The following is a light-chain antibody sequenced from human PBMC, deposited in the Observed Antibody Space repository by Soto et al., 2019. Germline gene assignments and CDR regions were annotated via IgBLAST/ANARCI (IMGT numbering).Light chain of an antibody. CDR2: RNN. CDR3: AAWDDSLSGVV. Sequence: QAVVTQPPSASGTPGQRVTISCSGSISNIGSNFIYWYQQFPGTAPKLLIFRNNERPSGVPDRFSGSKSGNSASLAISGLRSEDEADYHCAAWDDSLSGVVFGGGTNVTVL. CDR1: ISNIGSNF. V-gene: IGLV1-47*01. J-gene: IGLJ2*01.